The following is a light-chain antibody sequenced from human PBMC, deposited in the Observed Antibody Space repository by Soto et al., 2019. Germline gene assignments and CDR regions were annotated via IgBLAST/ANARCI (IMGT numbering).Light chain of an antibody. Sequence: DIQLTQSPSFLSASVGDRLTITCRASQDIRSFLAWYQQKTGKAPNLLIYTVSTLQSGVPSRFSGSSAGTEFTLTISSLQPEDLATYYCQQFNSSPFTFGGGTKVEI. J-gene: IGKJ4*01. CDR1: QDIRSF. CDR3: QQFNSSPFT. V-gene: IGKV1-9*01. CDR2: TVS.